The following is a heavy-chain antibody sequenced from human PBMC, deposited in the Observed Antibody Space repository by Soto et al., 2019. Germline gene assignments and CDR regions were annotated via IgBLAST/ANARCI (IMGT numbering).Heavy chain of an antibody. CDR2: ISGSGGST. CDR3: AAQLWELPHYYGMDV. D-gene: IGHD1-26*01. J-gene: IGHJ6*02. CDR1: GFTFSSYA. V-gene: IGHV3-23*01. Sequence: GGSLRLSCAASGFTFSSYAMSWVRQAPGKGLEWVSAISGSGGSTYYADTVKGRFTISRDNSKKTLYLQMNSLSAEDMVVYYCAAQLWELPHYYGMDVWGQGTTVTVSS.